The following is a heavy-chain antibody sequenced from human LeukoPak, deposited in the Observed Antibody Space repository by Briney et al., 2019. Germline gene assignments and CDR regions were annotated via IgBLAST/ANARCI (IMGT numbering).Heavy chain of an antibody. J-gene: IGHJ4*02. D-gene: IGHD6-6*01. Sequence: SETLSLTCTVSGGSISSYYWNWIRQPPGKGLEWIGNIYYSGSTYYNPSLRSRVTISIDTSKNQFSLRLSSVTAADTAVYYCASDKRPFDYWGQGTLVTVSS. CDR1: GGSISSYY. CDR2: IYYSGST. CDR3: ASDKRPFDY. V-gene: IGHV4-59*04.